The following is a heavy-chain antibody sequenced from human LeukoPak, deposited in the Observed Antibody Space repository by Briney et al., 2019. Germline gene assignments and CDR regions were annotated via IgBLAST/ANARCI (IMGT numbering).Heavy chain of an antibody. CDR1: GFTFSSYT. CDR2: VTGSAGGT. J-gene: IGHJ5*02. Sequence: GGSLRLSCAASGFTFSSYTMMWVRQAPGKGLEWVSTVTGSAGGTYYADSVKGRFTISRDNSKNTLYLIMNSLRAEDTAVYYCAKGAAAGLVDWFDPWGQGTLVAVSS. V-gene: IGHV3-23*01. CDR3: AKGAAAGLVDWFDP. D-gene: IGHD6-13*01.